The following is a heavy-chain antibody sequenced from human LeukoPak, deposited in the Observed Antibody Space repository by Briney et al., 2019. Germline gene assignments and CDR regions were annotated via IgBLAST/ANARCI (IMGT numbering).Heavy chain of an antibody. Sequence: SETLSLTCTVSGGSMGTYSWCWIRQPPGKGLEWIGFKAYSGGTTYNPSLKSRVTISVGTSKGQISLNLKSVTAADTAVYYCVRDGGEWLPDLWGQGTLVTVSS. CDR2: KAYSGGT. D-gene: IGHD3-3*01. V-gene: IGHV4-59*01. J-gene: IGHJ5*02. CDR3: VRDGGEWLPDL. CDR1: GGSMGTYS.